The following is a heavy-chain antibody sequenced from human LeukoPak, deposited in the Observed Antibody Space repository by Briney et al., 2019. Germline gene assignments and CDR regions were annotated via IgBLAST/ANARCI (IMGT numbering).Heavy chain of an antibody. D-gene: IGHD6-13*01. Sequence: GGSLRLSCAASGFTFSSYSMNWVRQAPGKGLEWVSSISSSSSYIYYADSVKGRFTISRDNAKNSLYLQMNSLRAEDTAVYYCARGMAAAGTWFDPWGQGTLVTVSS. CDR1: GFTFSSYS. CDR2: ISSSSSYI. J-gene: IGHJ5*02. V-gene: IGHV3-21*01. CDR3: ARGMAAAGTWFDP.